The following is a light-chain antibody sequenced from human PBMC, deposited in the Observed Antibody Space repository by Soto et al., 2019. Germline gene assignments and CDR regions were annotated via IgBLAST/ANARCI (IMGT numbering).Light chain of an antibody. V-gene: IGKV4-1*01. CDR1: QSLLYSSNNKNY. CDR3: QQYYSTLLT. J-gene: IGKJ4*01. Sequence: DIVMTQSPDSLAVSLGERATINCKSGQSLLYSSNNKNYLAWYQQKPGQPPKLLIYWASTRESGVPDRFSGSGSGTDFTLTISSLQAEDVAVYYCQQYYSTLLTFGGGTKVEIK. CDR2: WAS.